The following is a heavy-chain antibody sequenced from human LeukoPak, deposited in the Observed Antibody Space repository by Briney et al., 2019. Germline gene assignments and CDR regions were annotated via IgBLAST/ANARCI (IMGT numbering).Heavy chain of an antibody. CDR3: ARNWNYYDQ. V-gene: IGHV3-74*01. CDR2: MNNNWRST. J-gene: IGHJ4*02. Sequence: GGSLRLSCAASGFTLSSYWMHWVRQVPEKGLVWVSRMNNNWRSTSYADSVKGRFTISRDNAKNSLHLQMKSLRAEDTAVYYCARNWNYYDQWGQGTLVTVSS. D-gene: IGHD1-1*01. CDR1: GFTLSSYW.